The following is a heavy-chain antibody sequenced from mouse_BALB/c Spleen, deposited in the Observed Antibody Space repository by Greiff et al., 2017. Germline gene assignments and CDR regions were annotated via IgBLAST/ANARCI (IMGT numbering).Heavy chain of an antibody. D-gene: IGHD1-1*01. V-gene: IGHV5-9-4*01. CDR1: GFTFSSYA. J-gene: IGHJ1*01. CDR2: ISSGGSYT. CDR3: ARSYGSSYDFDV. Sequence: DVMLVESGGGLVKPGGSLKLSCAASGFTFSSYAMSWVRQSPEKRLEWVAEISSGGSYTYYPDTVTGRFTISRDNAKNTLYLEMSSLRSEDTAMYYCARSYGSSYDFDVWGAGTTVTVSS.